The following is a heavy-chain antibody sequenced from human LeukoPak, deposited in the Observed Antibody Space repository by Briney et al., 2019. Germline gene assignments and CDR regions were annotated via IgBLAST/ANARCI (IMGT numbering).Heavy chain of an antibody. CDR1: GYTFTSYG. CDR3: ARGVGIAVAGPWN. J-gene: IGHJ4*02. V-gene: IGHV1-18*01. CDR2: ISAYNGNT. Sequence: ASVKVSCKASGYTFTSYGISWVRQAPGQGLEWMGWISAYNGNTNYAQKLQGRVTMTRDTSTSTVYMELSSLRSEDTAVYYCARGVGIAVAGPWNWGQGTLVTVSS. D-gene: IGHD6-19*01.